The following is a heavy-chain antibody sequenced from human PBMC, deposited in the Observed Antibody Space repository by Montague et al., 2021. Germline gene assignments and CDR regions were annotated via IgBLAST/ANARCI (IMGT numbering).Heavy chain of an antibody. Sequence: LRLSCAASGFTFSTYAMHWVRQAPGKGLEWVAVIWYDGSNKFYADSVKGRFTISRDNSKNTLYLQMNNLRAENTAMYYCAREVAPGSGSNSVDYWGQGTLVSVSS. D-gene: IGHD3-10*01. CDR3: AREVAPGSGSNSVDY. V-gene: IGHV3-33*01. CDR1: GFTFSTYA. J-gene: IGHJ4*02. CDR2: IWYDGSNK.